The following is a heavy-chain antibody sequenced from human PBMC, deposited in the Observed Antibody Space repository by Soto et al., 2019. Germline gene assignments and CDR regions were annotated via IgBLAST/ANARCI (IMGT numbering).Heavy chain of an antibody. V-gene: IGHV3-30*18. CDR3: AKDTSGYSFGYAAGYFDY. J-gene: IGHJ4*02. CDR2: ISYDGSNK. Sequence: QVQLVESGGGVVQPGRSLRLSCAASGFTFSSYGMHWVRQAPGKGLEWVAVISYDGSNKYFAESVKGRFTSSRDNSKNTLYLQVSSLRVEDTAVYFCAKDTSGYSFGYAAGYFDYWGQGTLVTVYS. D-gene: IGHD5-18*01. CDR1: GFTFSSYG.